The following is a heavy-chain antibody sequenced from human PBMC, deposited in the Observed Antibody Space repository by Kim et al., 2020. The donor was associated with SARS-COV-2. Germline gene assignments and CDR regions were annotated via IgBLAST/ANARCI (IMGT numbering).Heavy chain of an antibody. D-gene: IGHD3-3*01. J-gene: IGHJ4*02. Sequence: YTPSLKSRVTISVDTSKNQFSLKLSSVTAADTAVYYCARGNYDFWSGLENWGQGTLVTVSS. CDR3: ARGNYDFWSGLEN. V-gene: IGHV4-34*01.